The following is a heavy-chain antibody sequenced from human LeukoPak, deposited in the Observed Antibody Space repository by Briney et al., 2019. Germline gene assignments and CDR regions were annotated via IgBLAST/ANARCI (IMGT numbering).Heavy chain of an antibody. Sequence: ESLSLTCTFSGGSVSSYYWSWVRQAPGKGLEWVSSITDSGDNTCYADSVKGRFTISRDNSKNTLYLQMNSLRAEDTAVYYCAKGSVGIHAFDIWGQGTMVTVSS. V-gene: IGHV3-23*01. D-gene: IGHD1-26*01. CDR3: AKGSVGIHAFDI. CDR2: ITDSGDNT. J-gene: IGHJ3*02. CDR1: GGSVSSYY.